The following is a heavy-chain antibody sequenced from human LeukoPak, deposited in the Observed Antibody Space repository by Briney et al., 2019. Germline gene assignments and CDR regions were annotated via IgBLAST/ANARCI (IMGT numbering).Heavy chain of an antibody. V-gene: IGHV4-39*07. J-gene: IGHJ6*03. CDR2: IYYSGST. D-gene: IGHD3-10*01. CDR1: GGSISSSSYY. CDR3: ARNPLLFDNYYYYMDV. Sequence: PETLSLTCTVSGGSISSSSYYWGWIRQPPGKGLEWIGSIYYSGSTYYNPSLKSRVTISVDTSKNQFSLKLSSVTAADTAVYYCARNPLLFDNYYYYMDVWGKGTTVTISS.